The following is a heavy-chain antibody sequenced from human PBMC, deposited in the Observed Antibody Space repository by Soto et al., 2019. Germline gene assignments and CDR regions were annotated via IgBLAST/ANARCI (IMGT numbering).Heavy chain of an antibody. D-gene: IGHD2-2*01. CDR1: GGTFSSYT. CDR2: IIPILGIA. V-gene: IGHV1-69*02. Sequence: ASVKVSCKASGGTFSSYTISWVRQAPGQGLEWMGRIIPILGIANYAQKFQGRVTITADKSTSTAYMELSSLRSEDTAVYYCRKDIVVVPAGPDAFDIWGQGTMVTVSS. CDR3: RKDIVVVPAGPDAFDI. J-gene: IGHJ3*02.